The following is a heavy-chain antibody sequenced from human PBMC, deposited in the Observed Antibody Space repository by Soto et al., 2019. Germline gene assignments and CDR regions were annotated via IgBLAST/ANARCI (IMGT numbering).Heavy chain of an antibody. Sequence: SETLSLTCTVSGGSISSYYWSWIRQPPGKGLEWIGYIYYSGSTNYNPSLKSRVTISVDTSKNQFSLKLSSVTAADTAVYYCARHFSPYSSSWFDYWGQGTLVTVPS. CDR3: ARHFSPYSSSWFDY. J-gene: IGHJ4*02. CDR2: IYYSGST. CDR1: GGSISSYY. V-gene: IGHV4-59*08. D-gene: IGHD6-13*01.